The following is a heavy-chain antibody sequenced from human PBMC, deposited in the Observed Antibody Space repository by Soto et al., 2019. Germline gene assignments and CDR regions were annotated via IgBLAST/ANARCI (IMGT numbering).Heavy chain of an antibody. CDR2: IIPILGIA. J-gene: IGHJ6*03. Sequence: SVKVSCKASGGTFSSYTISWVRQAPGQGLEWMGRIIPILGIANYAQKFQGRVTITADKSTSTAYMELSSLRSEDTAVYYCARSPLPYYYMDVWGKGTTVTVSS. V-gene: IGHV1-69*02. CDR1: GGTFSSYT. CDR3: ARSPLPYYYMDV.